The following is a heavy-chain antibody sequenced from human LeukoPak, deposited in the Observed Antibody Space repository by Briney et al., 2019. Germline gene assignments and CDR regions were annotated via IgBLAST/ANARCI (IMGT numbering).Heavy chain of an antibody. Sequence: GGSLRLSCAASGFTFSSFDMHWVRQPTGQGLGWVSTIGTASGTYYPGSVEGRFTLSRDNAKNSLYLQMNSLTAGDTAVYYCARGPPRGKYYYMDVWGKGTTVTVSS. CDR1: GFTFSSFD. CDR3: ARGPPRGKYYYMDV. D-gene: IGHD1-1*01. V-gene: IGHV3-13*01. CDR2: IGTASGT. J-gene: IGHJ6*03.